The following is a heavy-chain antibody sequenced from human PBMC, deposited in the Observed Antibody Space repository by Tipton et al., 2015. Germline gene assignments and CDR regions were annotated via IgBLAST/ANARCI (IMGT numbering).Heavy chain of an antibody. D-gene: IGHD4-23*01. V-gene: IGHV4-38-2*01. CDR1: AYSISTDYY. Sequence: TLSLTCAVSAYSISTDYYWGWIRQPPGKELEWIGYIYYSGSTNYNPSLKSRVTISVDTSKTQFSLKMSSVTASDTAVYYCARARGRHGGLFDSWGQGILVTVSS. J-gene: IGHJ4*02. CDR2: IYYSGST. CDR3: ARARGRHGGLFDS.